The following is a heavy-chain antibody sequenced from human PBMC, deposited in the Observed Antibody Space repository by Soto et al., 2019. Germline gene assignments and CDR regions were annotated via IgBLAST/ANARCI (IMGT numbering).Heavy chain of an antibody. CDR2: IIPIFGTA. Sequence: SVKVSCKASGGTFSSYAISWVRQAPGQGLEWMGGIIPIFGTANYAQKFQGRVTITADESTSTAYMELSSLRSEDTAVYYCASDDSSGYYHDYWGQGTLVTVSS. CDR3: ASDDSSGYYHDY. J-gene: IGHJ4*02. CDR1: GGTFSSYA. D-gene: IGHD3-22*01. V-gene: IGHV1-69*13.